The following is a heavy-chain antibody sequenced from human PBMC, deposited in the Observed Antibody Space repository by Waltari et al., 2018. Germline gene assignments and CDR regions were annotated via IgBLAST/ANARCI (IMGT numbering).Heavy chain of an antibody. CDR1: GFTFSSYG. CDR2: IRYDGSNK. D-gene: IGHD6-13*01. V-gene: IGHV3-30*02. J-gene: IGHJ4*02. Sequence: QVQLVESGGGVVQPGGSLRLSCAASGFTFSSYGMHWVRQAPGKGLEWVAFIRYDGSNKYYADSVKGRFTISRYNSKNTLYLQMNSLRAEDTAVYYCAKDSSSWYFDYWGQGTLVTVSS. CDR3: AKDSSSWYFDY.